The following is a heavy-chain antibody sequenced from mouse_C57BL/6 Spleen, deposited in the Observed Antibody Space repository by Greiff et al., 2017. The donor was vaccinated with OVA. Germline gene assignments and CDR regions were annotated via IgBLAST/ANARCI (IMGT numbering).Heavy chain of an antibody. CDR1: GFNIKDDY. V-gene: IGHV14-4*01. CDR2: IAPANGDT. Sequence: EVQRVESGAELVRPGASVKLSCTASGFNIKDDYMHWVKQRPEQGLEWIGWIAPANGDTEYASKFRGKATITADTSSNTAYLQLSSLTSEDTAVYYCTTLGDSVFAYWGQGTLVTVSA. J-gene: IGHJ3*01. CDR3: TTLGDSVFAY.